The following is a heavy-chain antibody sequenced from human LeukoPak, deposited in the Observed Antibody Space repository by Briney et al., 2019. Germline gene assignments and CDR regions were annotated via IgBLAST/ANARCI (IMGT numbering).Heavy chain of an antibody. J-gene: IGHJ4*02. CDR3: AKDSDYGSGSYYGY. CDR2: ISGSGGST. D-gene: IGHD3-10*01. V-gene: IGHV3-23*01. Sequence: GGSLRLSCAASGFTFSSYAMSWVRQAPGKGLEWVSAISGSGGSTYYADSVKGRFTISRDNSKNTLYLQMNSLRAEDTAVYYCAKDSDYGSGSYYGYWGQGTLVTVSS. CDR1: GFTFSSYA.